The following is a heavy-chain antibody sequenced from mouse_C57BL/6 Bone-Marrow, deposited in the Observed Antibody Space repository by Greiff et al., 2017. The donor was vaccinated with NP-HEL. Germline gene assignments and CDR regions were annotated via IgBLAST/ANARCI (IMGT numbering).Heavy chain of an antibody. CDR3: ANGSSYRYFDY. D-gene: IGHD1-1*01. CDR2: INPSSGYT. CDR1: GYTFTSYT. Sequence: VQLQQSGAELARPGASVKMSCKASGYTFTSYTMHWVKQRPGQGLEWIGYINPSSGYTKYNQKFKDKATLTADKSSSTAYMQLSSLTSEDSAVDSCANGSSYRYFDYWGQGTTLTVSS. V-gene: IGHV1-4*01. J-gene: IGHJ2*01.